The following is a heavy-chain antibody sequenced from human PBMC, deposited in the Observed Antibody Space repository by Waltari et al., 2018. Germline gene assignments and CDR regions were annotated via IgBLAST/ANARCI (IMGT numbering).Heavy chain of an antibody. V-gene: IGHV1-2*02. J-gene: IGHJ6*03. D-gene: IGHD6-6*01. CDR1: GYTFTGYY. Sequence: QVQLVQSGAEVKKPGASVKVSCKASGYTFTGYYMHWVRQAPGQGLEWMGWINPNSGGTNYAQKFQGRVTMTRDTSISTAYMELSRLRSDDTAVYYCAREKGSSLGDYYHMDVWGKGTTVTISS. CDR2: INPNSGGT. CDR3: AREKGSSLGDYYHMDV.